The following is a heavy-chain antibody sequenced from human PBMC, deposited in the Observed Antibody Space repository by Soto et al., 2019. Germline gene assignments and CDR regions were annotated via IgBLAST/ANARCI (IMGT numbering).Heavy chain of an antibody. CDR2: MNPNSCNT. V-gene: IGHV1-8*01. CDR3: ARVKDWNAVAYYYYMDV. Sequence: ASVKVSCKASGYTFTSYDINWVRQATGQGLEWMGWMNPNSCNTGYAQKFQGRVTMTRNTSISTAYMELSSLRSEDTAVYYCARVKDWNAVAYYYYMDVWGKGTPITVPS. J-gene: IGHJ6*03. D-gene: IGHD1-1*01. CDR1: GYTFTSYD.